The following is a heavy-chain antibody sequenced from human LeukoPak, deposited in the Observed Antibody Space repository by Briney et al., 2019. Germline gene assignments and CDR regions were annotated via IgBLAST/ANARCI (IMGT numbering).Heavy chain of an antibody. CDR2: INPSSGGT. V-gene: IGHV1-2*02. D-gene: IGHD3-10*01. J-gene: IGHJ4*02. CDR1: GYGFTGSY. CDR3: ARDAGANYFDY. Sequence: ASVKVSCKASGYGFTGSYLHWVRQAPGQGLEWLGWINPSSGGTNYALKFQGRVTLTGDTSIRTAYMELSRLRSDDTAVYYCARDAGANYFDYWGQGSLVTVSS.